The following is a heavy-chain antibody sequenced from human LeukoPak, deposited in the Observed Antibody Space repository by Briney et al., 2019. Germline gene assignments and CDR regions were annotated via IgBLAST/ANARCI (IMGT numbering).Heavy chain of an antibody. D-gene: IGHD1-26*01. Sequence: PGGSLRLSCAASQFSLSSYSMNWVRQAPGKGLEWVSSISSSSSYIYYADPVKGRFTISRDNAKKSLYLQMNSLRVEDTAVYYCARAYSGKYGLGYYYMDVWGKGTTVTVSS. CDR2: ISSSSSYI. V-gene: IGHV3-21*01. CDR1: QFSLSSYS. J-gene: IGHJ6*03. CDR3: ARAYSGKYGLGYYYMDV.